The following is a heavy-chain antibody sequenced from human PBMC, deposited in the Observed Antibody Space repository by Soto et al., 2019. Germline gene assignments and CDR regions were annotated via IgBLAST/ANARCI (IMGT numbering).Heavy chain of an antibody. CDR3: ARDFNGVLTDMRDPGGMDV. J-gene: IGHJ6*04. Sequence: QVQLQESGPGLVKPSETCSLTWPVLGGPITLFYGAGIGRPPGRGLEGIGYIYNSVNTKYNPSLKGRVTILMDTSKSQFSLNLSSVTAADTAVYYCARDFNGVLTDMRDPGGMDVWGRGTTVTVSS. CDR1: GGPITLFY. V-gene: IGHV4-59*13. D-gene: IGHD1-20*01. CDR2: IYNSVNT.